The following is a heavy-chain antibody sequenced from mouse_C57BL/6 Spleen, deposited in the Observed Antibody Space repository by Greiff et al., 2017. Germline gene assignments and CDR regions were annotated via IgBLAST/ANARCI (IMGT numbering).Heavy chain of an antibody. CDR2: IDPSDSYT. J-gene: IGHJ2*01. CDR3: ARGLRRGYFDY. Sequence: QVQLQQPGAELVKPGASVKLSCKASGYTFTSYWMQWVKQRPGQGLEWIGEIDPSDSYTNYNQKFKGKATLTVDTSSSTAYMQLSSLTSEDSAVYYCARGLRRGYFDYWGQGTTLTVSS. D-gene: IGHD1-1*01. CDR1: GYTFTSYW. V-gene: IGHV1-50*01.